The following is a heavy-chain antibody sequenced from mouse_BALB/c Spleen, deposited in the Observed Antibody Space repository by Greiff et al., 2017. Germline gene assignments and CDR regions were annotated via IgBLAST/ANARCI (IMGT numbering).Heavy chain of an antibody. D-gene: IGHD2-2*01. Sequence: QVTLKESGPGILQPSQTLSLTCSFSGFSLSTSGMSVGWIRQPSGKGLEWLAHIWWNDDKYYNPALKSRLTISKDTSNNQVFLKIASVVTADTATYYCARIAEPLRGYDDGAWFAYWGQGTLVTVSA. CDR3: ARIAEPLRGYDDGAWFAY. CDR1: GFSLSTSGMS. V-gene: IGHV8-8*01. J-gene: IGHJ3*01. CDR2: IWWNDDK.